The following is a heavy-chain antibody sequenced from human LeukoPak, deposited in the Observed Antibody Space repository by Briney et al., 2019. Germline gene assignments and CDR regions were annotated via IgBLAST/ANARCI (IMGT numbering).Heavy chain of an antibody. J-gene: IGHJ6*03. CDR2: INPNSGGT. D-gene: IGHD7-27*01. V-gene: IGHV1-2*02. CDR3: ARDLTGDKDYYYYYYMDV. CDR1: GYTFTGYY. Sequence: ASVKVSCKASGYTFTGYYMHWVRQAPGQGLEWMGWINPNSGGTNYAQKFQGRVTMTRDTSTSTAYMELSRLRSDGTAVYYCARDLTGDKDYYYYYYMDVWGKGTTVTVSS.